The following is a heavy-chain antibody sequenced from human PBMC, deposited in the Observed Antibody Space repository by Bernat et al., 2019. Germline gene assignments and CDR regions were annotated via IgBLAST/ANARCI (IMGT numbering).Heavy chain of an antibody. CDR2: ISYEGSNK. Sequence: QVQLVESGGGVAQPGRSLRLSCAASGFTFSSYGMHWFRQAPGKGREWAAIISYEGSNKYYADSVKGRFTISRDNSKNTLYLQMNSLRAEDTAVYYCAKDRGNSVRYYSYYYGMDVWGQGTTVTVSS. CDR1: GFTFSSYG. J-gene: IGHJ6*02. D-gene: IGHD4-23*01. V-gene: IGHV3-30*18. CDR3: AKDRGNSVRYYSYYYGMDV.